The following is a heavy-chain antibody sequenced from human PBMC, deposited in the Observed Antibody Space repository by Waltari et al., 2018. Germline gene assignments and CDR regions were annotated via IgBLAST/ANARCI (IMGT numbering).Heavy chain of an antibody. CDR3: AREVGQWLVRGWFDP. D-gene: IGHD6-19*01. V-gene: IGHV1-69*01. J-gene: IGHJ5*02. CDR1: GGTFSSYA. Sequence: QVQLVQSGAEVKKPGSSVKVSCKASGGTFSSYAISWVRQAPGQGLEWMGGIIPICGTANYARKFQGRVTITADESTSTAYMELSSLRSEDTAVYYCAREVGQWLVRGWFDPWGQGTLVTVSS. CDR2: IIPICGTA.